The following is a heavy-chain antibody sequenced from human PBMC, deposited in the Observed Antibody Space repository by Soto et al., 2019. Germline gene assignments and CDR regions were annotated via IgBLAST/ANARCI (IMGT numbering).Heavy chain of an antibody. CDR3: AKGPAGGDTHRSADY. CDR2: IRNDGSNE. D-gene: IGHD3-16*01. CDR1: GFTFSNYG. Sequence: PGGSLRLSCAASGFTFSNYGRHWVRQAPGKGLEWVAVIRNDGSNEYYADSVKGRFTISRDNPKHMLYLQMNSLRAEDTAVYYCAKGPAGGDTHRSADYWGQGXLVTVYS. V-gene: IGHV3-30*18. J-gene: IGHJ4*02.